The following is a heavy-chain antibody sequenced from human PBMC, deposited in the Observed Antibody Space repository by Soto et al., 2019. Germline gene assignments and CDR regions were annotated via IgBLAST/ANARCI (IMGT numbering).Heavy chain of an antibody. V-gene: IGHV1-69*05. D-gene: IGHD1-1*01. CDR3: ARSTGISTALDY. CDR1: GGTFSSYA. Sequence: SVKVSCKTSGGTFSSYAISWVRQAPGQGLEWMGGIVPIVDTSTYAQKFQGRVTITRDTSASTAYMELSSLRSEDTAVYYCARSTGISTALDYWGQGTLVTVSS. J-gene: IGHJ4*02. CDR2: IVPIVDTS.